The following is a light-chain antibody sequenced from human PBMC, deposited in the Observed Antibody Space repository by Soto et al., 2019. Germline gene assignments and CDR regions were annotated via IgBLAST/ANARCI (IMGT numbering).Light chain of an antibody. CDR2: EVS. CDR1: SSDVGSYNL. CDR3: CSYAVSPPTVV. J-gene: IGLJ2*01. V-gene: IGLV2-23*02. Sequence: QSALTQPASVSGSPGQSITISCTGTSSDVGSYNLVSWYQQHPGKVPTLMIYEVSKRPSGVSNRFSGSKSGNTASLTLSGLQAEDEADYYCCSYAVSPPTVVFGGGTKLTVL.